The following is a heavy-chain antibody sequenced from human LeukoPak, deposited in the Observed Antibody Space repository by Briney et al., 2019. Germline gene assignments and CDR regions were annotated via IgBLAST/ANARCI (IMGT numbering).Heavy chain of an antibody. J-gene: IGHJ4*02. CDR1: GYTFTGYY. D-gene: IGHD3-22*01. Sequence: GASVKVSCKASGYTFTGYYMHWVRQAPGQGLECMGWINPNSGGTNYAQNFQGRVTMTRDTSISTAYMELSRLRSDDTAVYYCARDGIFSSGEIGIVDYWGQGTLVTVSS. V-gene: IGHV1-2*02. CDR3: ARDGIFSSGEIGIVDY. CDR2: INPNSGGT.